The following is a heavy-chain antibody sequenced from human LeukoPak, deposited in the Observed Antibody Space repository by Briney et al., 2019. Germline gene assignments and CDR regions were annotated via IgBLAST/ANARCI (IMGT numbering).Heavy chain of an antibody. J-gene: IGHJ4*02. CDR1: GFTVSSNY. CDR3: AKGHDWLVIIKDLYHFDY. Sequence: GGSLRLSCAASGFTVSSNYMSWVRQAPGKGLEWVSVIYSGGSTYYADSVKGRFTISRDNSKNTLYLQMNSLRAEDAAVYYCAKGHDWLVIIKDLYHFDYWGQGTLVTVSS. V-gene: IGHV3-53*01. CDR2: IYSGGST. D-gene: IGHD3-9*01.